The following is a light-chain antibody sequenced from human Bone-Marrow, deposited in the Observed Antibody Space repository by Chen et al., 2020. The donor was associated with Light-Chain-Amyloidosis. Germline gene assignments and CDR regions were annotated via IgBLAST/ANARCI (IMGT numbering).Light chain of an antibody. CDR2: EVT. J-gene: IGLJ1*01. V-gene: IGLV2-14*01. Sequence: SALTQPASVSGSPGQSITIYCTGTNSDVGGDNHVSWYQQHPAKAPKLMIYEVTNRPSWVPDRFSGSKSDNTASLTISGLQTEDEADYFCSSYTITNTLVFGSGTRVTVL. CDR3: SSYTITNTLV. CDR1: NSDVGGDNH.